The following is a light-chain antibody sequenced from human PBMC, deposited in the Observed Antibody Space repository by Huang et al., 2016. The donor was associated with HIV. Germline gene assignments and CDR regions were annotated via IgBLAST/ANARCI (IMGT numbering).Light chain of an antibody. J-gene: IGKJ1*01. CDR3: QQYGNLPPS. CDR2: DAS. Sequence: DIQMTQSPSSLSASVGDRVTITCQASQDITHSLHWYQQRPGKAPRLLIFDASNLKTGVPTRVSGRGSGTDFSFTIDSLRPEDVATYYCQQYGNLPPSFGQGTKVEIK. CDR1: QDITHS. V-gene: IGKV1-33*01.